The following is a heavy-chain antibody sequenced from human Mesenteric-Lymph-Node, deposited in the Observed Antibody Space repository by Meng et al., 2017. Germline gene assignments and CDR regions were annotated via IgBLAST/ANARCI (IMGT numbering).Heavy chain of an antibody. CDR1: GGSISDFY. CDR2: IYYSGIT. V-gene: IGHV4-59*01. CDR3: ARDRELLGSGWSDY. D-gene: IGHD6-19*01. Sequence: GSLRLSCTVSGGSISDFYWGWIRQPPGKGLEWVGYIYYSGITNYNPSLKSRVTMSVDTSKNQFSLKVTSVTAADTAVYYCARDRELLGSGWSDYWGQGTLVTVSS. J-gene: IGHJ4*02.